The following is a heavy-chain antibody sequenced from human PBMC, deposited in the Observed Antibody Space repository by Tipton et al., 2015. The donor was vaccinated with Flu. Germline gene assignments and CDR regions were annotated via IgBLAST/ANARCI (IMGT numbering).Heavy chain of an antibody. J-gene: IGHJ4*02. Sequence: TLSLTCAISGDSVSRGDVAWNWIRQSPSRGLEWLGRTYYRSRWTTDYSLSVKSRIIINLDTSNNQLSLQLSSVTPEDTGVYYCARGRYTSFDYWGQGSLVTVSS. CDR1: GDSVSRGDVA. CDR2: TYYRSRWTT. D-gene: IGHD1-14*01. CDR3: ARGRYTSFDY. V-gene: IGHV6-1*01.